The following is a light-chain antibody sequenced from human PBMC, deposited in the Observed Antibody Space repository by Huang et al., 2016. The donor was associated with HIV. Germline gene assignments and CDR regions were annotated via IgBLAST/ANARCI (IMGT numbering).Light chain of an antibody. Sequence: DIQMTQSPSSLSASVGDRVTITCRASQGISNYLAWYQQKPGKVPKLRIYAASTLQSGVPSRFSGSGSGTDFTLTISSLQPEDVATYYCQKYNSAPRITFGPGTKVDIK. J-gene: IGKJ3*01. CDR3: QKYNSAPRIT. CDR1: QGISNY. V-gene: IGKV1-27*01. CDR2: AAS.